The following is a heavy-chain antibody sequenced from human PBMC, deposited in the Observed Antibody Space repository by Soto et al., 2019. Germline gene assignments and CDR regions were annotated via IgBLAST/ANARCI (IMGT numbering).Heavy chain of an antibody. CDR1: GFTFRSYA. D-gene: IGHD4-17*01. Sequence: EVQLVESGGGLVQPGGSLRLSCAASGFTFRSYAMHWVRQAPGKGLEYVSAISSNGGSTYYANSVKGRFTISRDNSKNTLYRQMGSLRAEDMAVYYCATNYGDYYYYGMDVWGQGTTVTVSS. J-gene: IGHJ6*02. V-gene: IGHV3-64*01. CDR3: ATNYGDYYYYGMDV. CDR2: ISSNGGST.